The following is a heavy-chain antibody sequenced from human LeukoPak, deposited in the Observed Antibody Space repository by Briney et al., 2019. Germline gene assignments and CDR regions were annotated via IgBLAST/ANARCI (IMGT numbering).Heavy chain of an antibody. V-gene: IGHV4-34*01. CDR2: INHSGST. D-gene: IGHD3-22*01. CDR3: ARGRLLYYYDSSGPSAY. CDR1: GGSFGGYY. Sequence: SETLSLTCAVYGGSFGGYYWSWIRQPPGKGLEWIGEINHSGSTNYNPSLKSRVTISVDTSKNQFSLKLSSVTAVDTAVYYCARGRLLYYYDSSGPSAYWGQGTLVTVSS. J-gene: IGHJ4*02.